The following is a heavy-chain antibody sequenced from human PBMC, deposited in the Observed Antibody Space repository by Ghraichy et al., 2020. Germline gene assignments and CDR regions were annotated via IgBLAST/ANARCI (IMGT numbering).Heavy chain of an antibody. J-gene: IGHJ4*02. Sequence: GGSRRLSCAASGFSFSTYSMNWVRQAPGKGLEWVSAISSSSAYIYYTDSVKGRFTISRDNAKNSLYLQMNSLRAEDTAMYYCARSLTETWGIAVSGTDYWGQGTLVTVSS. D-gene: IGHD6-19*01. CDR3: ARSLTETWGIAVSGTDY. V-gene: IGHV3-21*01. CDR2: ISSSSAYI. CDR1: GFSFSTYS.